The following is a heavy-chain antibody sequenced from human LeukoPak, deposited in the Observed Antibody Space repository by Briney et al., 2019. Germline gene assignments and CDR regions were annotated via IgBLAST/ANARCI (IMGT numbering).Heavy chain of an antibody. CDR1: GGSISSHY. Sequence: SETLSLTCTVSGGSISSHYWSWIRQPPGKGLEWIGYIYYSGSTNYNPSLKSRVTISVDTSKNQFSLKLSSVTAADTAAYYCARGVSGGLRFLEWLPDYYYYYYMDVWGKGTTVTVSS. CDR3: ARGVSGGLRFLEWLPDYYYYYYMDV. CDR2: IYYSGST. V-gene: IGHV4-59*11. J-gene: IGHJ6*03. D-gene: IGHD3-3*01.